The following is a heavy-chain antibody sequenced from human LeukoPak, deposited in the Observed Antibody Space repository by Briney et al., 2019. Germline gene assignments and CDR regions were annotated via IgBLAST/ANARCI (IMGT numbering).Heavy chain of an antibody. D-gene: IGHD2-15*01. CDR2: INPNSGGT. J-gene: IGHJ4*02. Sequence: ASVKVSCKASGYTFTAYYMHWVRQAPGQGLEWMGWINPNSGGTNYAQKFQGGVTMTRDTSISTAYMELSRLRSDDTAVYFCARDGRYCSGGSCYYYFDYWGQGTLVTVSS. CDR3: ARDGRYCSGGSCYYYFDY. CDR1: GYTFTAYY. V-gene: IGHV1-2*02.